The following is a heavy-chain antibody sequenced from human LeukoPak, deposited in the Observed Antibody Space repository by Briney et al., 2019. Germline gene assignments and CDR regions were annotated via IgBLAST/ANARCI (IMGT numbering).Heavy chain of an antibody. CDR3: ATETIGRHYDY. CDR1: GFTFSSFG. CDR2: IGPTGTDR. V-gene: IGHV3-21*04. D-gene: IGHD1-14*01. J-gene: IGHJ4*02. Sequence: PGGSLRLSCAASGFTFSSFGFNWVRQAPGEGLEWVSSIGPTGTDRYYADSVRGRFTISRDNAKNSMYLQMDSLRDEDTAVYYCATETIGRHYDYWGQGTLLTVSS.